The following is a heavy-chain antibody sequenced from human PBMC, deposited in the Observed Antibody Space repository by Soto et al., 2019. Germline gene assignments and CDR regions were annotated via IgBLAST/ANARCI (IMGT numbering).Heavy chain of an antibody. CDR1: GGSINSGDYY. J-gene: IGHJ4*02. V-gene: IGHV4-30-4*01. CDR2: IHYSGGS. D-gene: IGHD3-22*01. Sequence: PSETLSLTCTVSGGSINSGDYYWSWIRQPPGKGLEWIGYIHYSGGSYDNPSLTGRITMSIDVSKNQFSLNLRSVTAADTAIYYCARDVNDSSGSQGFDYWGQGTLVTVSS. CDR3: ARDVNDSSGSQGFDY.